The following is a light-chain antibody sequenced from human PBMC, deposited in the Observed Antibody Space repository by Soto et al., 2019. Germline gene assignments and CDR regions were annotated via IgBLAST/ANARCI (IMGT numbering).Light chain of an antibody. CDR3: QVWDSSSDHVV. J-gene: IGLJ2*01. CDR2: RNH. V-gene: IGLV1-47*01. CDR1: TSNFVSNS. Sequence: QSVLTQSPSASGTPGQRVTISCSASTSNFVSNSVSWYQHVPGTAPKLLISRNHQRPSGVPDRFSGSKSATSASLTISRVEAGDEADYYCQVWDSSSDHVVFGGGTKVTVL.